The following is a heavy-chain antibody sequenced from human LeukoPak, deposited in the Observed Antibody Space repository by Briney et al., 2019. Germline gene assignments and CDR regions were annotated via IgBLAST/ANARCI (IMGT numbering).Heavy chain of an antibody. D-gene: IGHD3-9*01. CDR1: GGTFSSYA. CDR3: AKANYDILTATPFDP. Sequence: SVKVSCKASGGTFSSYAISWVRQAPGQGLEWMGGIIPIFGTANYAQKFQGRDTITADESTSTAYMEPSSLRSEDTAVYYCAKANYDILTATPFDPWGQGTLVTVSS. CDR2: IIPIFGTA. J-gene: IGHJ5*02. V-gene: IGHV1-69*13.